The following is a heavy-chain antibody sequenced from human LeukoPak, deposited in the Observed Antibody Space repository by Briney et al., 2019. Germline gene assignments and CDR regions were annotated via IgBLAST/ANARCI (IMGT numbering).Heavy chain of an antibody. V-gene: IGHV3-23*01. D-gene: IGHD3-9*01. CDR3: AKGRYYDILTDHLYYFDY. Sequence: GGSLRLSCAASGFTFSSYAMSWVRQAPGKGLEWVSAIIISGGSTYYADSVKGRFTISRDNSKNTLYLQMNSLRAEDTAVYYCAKGRYYDILTDHLYYFDYWGQGTLVTVSS. CDR1: GFTFSSYA. J-gene: IGHJ4*02. CDR2: IIISGGST.